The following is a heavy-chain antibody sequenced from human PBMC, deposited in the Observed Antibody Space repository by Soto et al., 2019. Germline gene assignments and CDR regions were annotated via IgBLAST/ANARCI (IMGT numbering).Heavy chain of an antibody. CDR2: ILNSADTV. CDR1: GLIFGDYS. D-gene: IGHD3-10*01. CDR3: TGGGVTRGAGY. V-gene: IGHV3-48*01. J-gene: IGHJ4*02. Sequence: EVQLVESGGGLVQPGGSLRLSCVGSGLIFGDYSMNWIRQAPGRGLEWVSFILNSADTVYYADSVKGRFTVSRDNAKNSLFLQMDRLRIEETAVYCCTGGGVTRGAGYWGQGALVTVSS.